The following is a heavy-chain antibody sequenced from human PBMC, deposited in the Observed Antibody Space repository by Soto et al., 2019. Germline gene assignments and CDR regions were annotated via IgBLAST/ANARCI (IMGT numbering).Heavy chain of an antibody. V-gene: IGHV1-2*02. CDR3: ARVRTYYDSSGSLDY. CDR1: GYTFTGYF. Sequence: VKVSCKASGYTFTGYFMHWVRQAPGQGLEWMGWINPNSGDTNYAQKFQGRVTMTRDMSISTAYMELRRLTSDDTAVYYCARVRTYYDSSGSLDYWGQGTLVTVSS. D-gene: IGHD3-22*01. J-gene: IGHJ4*02. CDR2: INPNSGDT.